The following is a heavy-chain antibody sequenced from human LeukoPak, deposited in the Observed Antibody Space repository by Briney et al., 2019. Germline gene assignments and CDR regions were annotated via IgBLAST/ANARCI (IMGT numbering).Heavy chain of an antibody. V-gene: IGHV4-59*01. J-gene: IGHJ4*02. CDR3: ARAIRYCSGGSCYSVIDY. D-gene: IGHD2-15*01. CDR2: IYYSGST. Sequence: PSETPSLTSTLSSGSTSSYYWSSIRHPPRKGREWIWYIYYSGSTNYNPSLKSRVTTSVDTSKNQFSLKLSSVTAADTAVYYCARAIRYCSGGSCYSVIDYWGQGTLVTVSS. CDR1: SGSTSSYY.